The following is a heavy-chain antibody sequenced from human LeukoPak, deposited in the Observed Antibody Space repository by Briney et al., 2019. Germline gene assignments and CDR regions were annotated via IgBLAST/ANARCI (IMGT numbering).Heavy chain of an antibody. V-gene: IGHV4-34*01. CDR2: INHVGRT. Sequence: TETLSFTCAVYGGSFSGNYWSWIRQPPGKGVEWIGEINHVGRTNYNPSLKSRVTISVDTSKNQFSLKLSSVTAADTAMYSRARRDDVLTGYYSYYYYGMDVWGQGTTVTVSS. D-gene: IGHD3-9*01. CDR1: GGSFSGNY. J-gene: IGHJ6*02. CDR3: ARRDDVLTGYYSYYYYGMDV.